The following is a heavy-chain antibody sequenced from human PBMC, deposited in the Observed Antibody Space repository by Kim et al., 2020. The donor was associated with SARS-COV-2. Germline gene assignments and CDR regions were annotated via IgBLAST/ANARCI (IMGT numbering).Heavy chain of an antibody. CDR1: GYTFTSYG. CDR3: TYDSSGYDGFDI. V-gene: IGHV1-3*01. J-gene: IGHJ3*02. CDR2: INAAIGNK. D-gene: IGHD3-22*01. Sequence: ASVKVSCKTSGYTFTSYGFHWVRQAPGQGLEWIGWINAAIGNKKYSQMLQGRVTITSDTSASTVYMELSSLRSEDTAVYYCTYDSSGYDGFDIWGQGTMVTVSS.